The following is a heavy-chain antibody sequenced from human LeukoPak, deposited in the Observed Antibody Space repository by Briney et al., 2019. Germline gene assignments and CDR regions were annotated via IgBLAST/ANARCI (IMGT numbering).Heavy chain of an antibody. Sequence: ASVKVSCKASGGTFSSYAISWVRQAPGQGLEWMGGIIPIFGTANYAQKFQGRVTITADGSTSTAYMELSSLRSEDTAVYYCARDGGLRLGEASYGMDVWGQGTTVTVSS. V-gene: IGHV1-69*13. CDR2: IIPIFGTA. D-gene: IGHD3-16*01. J-gene: IGHJ6*02. CDR1: GGTFSSYA. CDR3: ARDGGLRLGEASYGMDV.